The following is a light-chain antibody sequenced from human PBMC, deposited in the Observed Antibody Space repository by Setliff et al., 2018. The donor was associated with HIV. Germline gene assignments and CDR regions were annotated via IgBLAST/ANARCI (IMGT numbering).Light chain of an antibody. J-gene: IGLJ3*02. V-gene: IGLV2-14*01. CDR3: SSYTGSSTPWV. CDR2: EVS. CDR1: NSDVGDHNY. Sequence: QSALTQPASVSGSPGQSITISCTGSNSDVGDHNYVSWYQHHPGKAPKLMIYEVSNRPSGVSNRFSGSKSGNTASLTISGLQAEDEADYYCSSYTGSSTPWVFGGGTKGTVL.